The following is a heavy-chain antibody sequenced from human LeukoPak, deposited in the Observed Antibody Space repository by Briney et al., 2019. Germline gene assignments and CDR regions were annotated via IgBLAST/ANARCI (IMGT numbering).Heavy chain of an antibody. D-gene: IGHD6-19*01. CDR1: GFTFSTYA. CDR3: ARYSSGWYLDPFDY. Sequence: GGSLRLSCAASGFTFSTYAMSWVRQAPGKGLEWVANIKQDGSEKYYVDSVKGRFTISRDNAKNSLYLQMNSLRAEDTAVYYCARYSSGWYLDPFDYWGQGTLVTVSS. CDR2: IKQDGSEK. V-gene: IGHV3-7*01. J-gene: IGHJ4*02.